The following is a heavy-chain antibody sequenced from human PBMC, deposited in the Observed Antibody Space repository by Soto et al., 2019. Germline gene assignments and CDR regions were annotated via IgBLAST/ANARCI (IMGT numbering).Heavy chain of an antibody. CDR2: ISYDGSNK. CDR1: GFTFSSYG. V-gene: IGHV3-30*03. CDR3: ATSVLY. Sequence: LRLSCAASGFTFSSYGMHWVRQAPGKGLEWVAVISYDGSNKYYADSVKGRFTISRDNSKNALYLQMNSLRAEDTAVYYCATSVLYCGQRTLVTVSS. J-gene: IGHJ4*02.